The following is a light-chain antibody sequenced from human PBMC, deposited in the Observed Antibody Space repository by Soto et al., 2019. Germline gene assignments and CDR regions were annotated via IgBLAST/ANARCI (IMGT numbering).Light chain of an antibody. J-gene: IGKJ1*01. CDR2: DAS. V-gene: IGKV1-5*01. CDR1: QSISSY. CDR3: QHYNPYSGP. Sequence: DIPMTPSPSSPSPSVGDRGTITFPASQSISSYLNWYQQKPGKAPNLLIFDASSLHSGVPSRFSGSGSGTEFTLTITSLQPDDFATYYCQHYNPYSGPFGQGTKVDIK.